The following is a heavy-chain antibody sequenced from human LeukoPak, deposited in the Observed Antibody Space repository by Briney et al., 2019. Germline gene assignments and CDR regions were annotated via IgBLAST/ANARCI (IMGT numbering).Heavy chain of an antibody. CDR2: INPNSGGT. Sequence: ASVKVSCKASGYTFIDYYIHWVRQAPGQGLEWMGWINPNSGGTNYAQKFQGRVTVTRDTSITTAYMELSRLRSDDTAVYYCARVGYDGSSLDYYYMDVWAKGTTVTVSS. D-gene: IGHD6-6*01. CDR3: ARVGYDGSSLDYYYMDV. V-gene: IGHV1-2*02. J-gene: IGHJ6*03. CDR1: GYTFIDYY.